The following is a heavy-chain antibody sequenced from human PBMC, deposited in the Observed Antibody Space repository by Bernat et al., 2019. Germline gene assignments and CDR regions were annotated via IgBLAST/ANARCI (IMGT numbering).Heavy chain of an antibody. J-gene: IGHJ5*02. CDR1: GFTFNNYA. D-gene: IGHD5-12*01. Sequence: EVQLVESGGGLVQPGGSLRLSCAASGFTFNNYAMSWVRQAPGKGLEWVAAISGSGDSTYYADSVKGRFTISRDNSKNTLYLQMNSLRAEDTAVYYCARLKWLRLKNNWFDPWGHGTQVTVSS. V-gene: IGHV3-23*04. CDR2: ISGSGDST. CDR3: ARLKWLRLKNNWFDP.